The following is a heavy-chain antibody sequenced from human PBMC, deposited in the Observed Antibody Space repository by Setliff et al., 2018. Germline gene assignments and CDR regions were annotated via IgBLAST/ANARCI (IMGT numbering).Heavy chain of an antibody. CDR2: ISAYNINT. J-gene: IGHJ6*02. Sequence: ASVKVSCKASGYSFGNYGMSWVRQAPGQGLEWMGWISAYNINTNYAKKFQGRVTMTTDTSTSTAYMELRSLRSDDTAVYYCARARHFGMDVWGQGTTVTVSS. CDR3: ARARHFGMDV. CDR1: GYSFGNYG. V-gene: IGHV1-18*01.